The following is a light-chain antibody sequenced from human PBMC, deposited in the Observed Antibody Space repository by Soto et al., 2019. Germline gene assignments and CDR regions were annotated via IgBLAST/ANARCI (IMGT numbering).Light chain of an antibody. Sequence: EIVMTQSPATLSVSPGERATLSCRASQSVSSNLAWYQQKPGQAPRLLIYGASTRATGIPARFSGSGSGTEFTTTIISLQSEDFAVYYCQQYNNWSPYTFGQGTKLEIK. CDR3: QQYNNWSPYT. J-gene: IGKJ2*01. CDR2: GAS. CDR1: QSVSSN. V-gene: IGKV3-15*01.